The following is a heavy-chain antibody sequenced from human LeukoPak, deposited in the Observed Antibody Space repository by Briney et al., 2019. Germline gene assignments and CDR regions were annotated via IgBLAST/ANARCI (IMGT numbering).Heavy chain of an antibody. D-gene: IGHD2-21*02. J-gene: IGHJ4*02. Sequence: GGSLRLSCAASGFTFDDYAMHWVRQGPGKGLEWVSYISGDGSTTYYADSVKGRFTISRDNSKTSLYLQMNSLRTEDTALYYCAKAPTPTVHYWGQGTPVTVSS. CDR3: AKAPTPTVHY. CDR2: ISGDGSTT. V-gene: IGHV3-43*02. CDR1: GFTFDDYA.